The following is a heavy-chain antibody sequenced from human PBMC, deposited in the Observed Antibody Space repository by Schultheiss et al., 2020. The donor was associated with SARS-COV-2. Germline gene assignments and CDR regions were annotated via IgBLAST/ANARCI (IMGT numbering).Heavy chain of an antibody. CDR2: IFYRGIT. J-gene: IGHJ5*02. CDR3: ARGGVLGSTAFDP. CDR1: GDSISSDNYY. Sequence: SETLSLTCTVSGDSISSDNYYWSWIRQHPGRGLEWIGSIFYRGITYYNPSLQTLVSISLDTSKNQFSLNLRSVTAADTAVYYCARGGVLGSTAFDPWGQGSLVTVSS. D-gene: IGHD1-1*01. V-gene: IGHV4-31*01.